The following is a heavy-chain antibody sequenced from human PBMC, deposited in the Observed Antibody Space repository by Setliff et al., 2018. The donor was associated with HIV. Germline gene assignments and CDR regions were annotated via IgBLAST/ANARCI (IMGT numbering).Heavy chain of an antibody. D-gene: IGHD1-26*01. Sequence: PSETLSLTCTVSGGSISSSSYYWGWIRQPPGKGLEWIGSIYYSVSTYYNPSLKSRVTISVDTSKNQFSLKLSSVTAADTAVYYCARDRSEGGRWELLSLGYYYNYYMDVWGKGTTVTVSS. CDR1: GGSISSSSYY. V-gene: IGHV4-39*07. CDR2: IYYSVST. CDR3: ARDRSEGGRWELLSLGYYYNYYMDV. J-gene: IGHJ6*03.